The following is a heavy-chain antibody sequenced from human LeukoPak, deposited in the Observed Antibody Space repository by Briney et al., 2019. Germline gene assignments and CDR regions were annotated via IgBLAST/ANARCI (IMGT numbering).Heavy chain of an antibody. CDR1: GGSISSYY. D-gene: IGHD3-22*01. Sequence: SETLSLTCTVSGGSISSYYWSWIRQPPGKGLEWIGYIYYSGSTNYNPSLKSRVTISVDTSKNQFSLKLSSVTAADTAVYYCAREPYYYDSSGYRDALDIWGQGTMVTVSS. J-gene: IGHJ3*02. V-gene: IGHV4-59*01. CDR3: AREPYYYDSSGYRDALDI. CDR2: IYYSGST.